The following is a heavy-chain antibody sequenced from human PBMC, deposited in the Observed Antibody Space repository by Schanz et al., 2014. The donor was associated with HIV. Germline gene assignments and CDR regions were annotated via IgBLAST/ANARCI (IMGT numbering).Heavy chain of an antibody. CDR3: TREGNYYGGSVPGH. V-gene: IGHV3-33*01. CDR2: IWYDGSNK. D-gene: IGHD2-21*01. CDR1: GFTFSSYD. J-gene: IGHJ4*02. Sequence: QVQLVESGGGVVQPGRSLRLSCAASGFTFSSYDMHWVRQAPGKGLEWVAVIWYDGSNKYYADSVKGRFTSSRDNSKNTLYLQMNSLRADDTATYYCTREGNYYGGSVPGHWGQGALVSVSS.